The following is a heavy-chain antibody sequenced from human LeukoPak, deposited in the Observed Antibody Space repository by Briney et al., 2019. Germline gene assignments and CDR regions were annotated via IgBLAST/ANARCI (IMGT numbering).Heavy chain of an antibody. CDR3: ARDYDAFPAATTTYYFDY. D-gene: IGHD2-15*01. CDR2: ISYDGSNK. J-gene: IGHJ4*02. CDR1: GFTFSSYA. V-gene: IGHV3-30*04. Sequence: GRSLRLSCAASGFTFSSYAMHWVRQAPGKGLEWVAVISYDGSNKYYADPVKGRFTISRDNSKNTLYLQMNSLRAEDTAVYYCARDYDAFPAATTTYYFDYWGQGTLVTVSS.